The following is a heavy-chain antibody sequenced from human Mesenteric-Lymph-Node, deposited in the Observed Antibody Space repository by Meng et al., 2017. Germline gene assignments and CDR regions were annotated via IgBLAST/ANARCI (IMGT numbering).Heavy chain of an antibody. CDR2: IYTSGST. V-gene: IGHV4-4*07. CDR3: AREYPGCGGDCSYFDY. CDR1: GGSISSYY. J-gene: IGHJ4*02. D-gene: IGHD2-21*02. Sequence: GSLRLSCTVSGGSISSYYWSWIRQPAGKGLEWIGRIYTSGSTNYNPSLKSRVTMSVDTSKNQFSLKLSSVTAADTAVYYCAREYPGCGGDCSYFDYWGQGTLVTVSS.